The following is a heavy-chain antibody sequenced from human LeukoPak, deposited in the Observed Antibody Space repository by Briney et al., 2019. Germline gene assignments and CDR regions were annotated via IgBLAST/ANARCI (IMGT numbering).Heavy chain of an antibody. CDR2: ISPNSGET. CDR3: ARDGNFDY. V-gene: IGHV1-2*02. J-gene: IGHJ4*02. CDR1: GYTFTDYY. Sequence: ASVKVSCTASGYTFTDYYMHWVRHAPGQGLEWMGWISPNSGETSYAQKFQGRVTMTRDTSIRTAYMEVHSLRPDDTAVFYCARDGNFDYWGQGTLVTVSS. D-gene: IGHD1-1*01.